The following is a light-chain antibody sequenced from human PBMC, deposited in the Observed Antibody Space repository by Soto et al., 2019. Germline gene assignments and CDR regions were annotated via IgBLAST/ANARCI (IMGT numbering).Light chain of an antibody. CDR2: RNN. CDR3: AAWDDSLCGRV. J-gene: IGLJ1*01. CDR1: SSNIGSNY. Sequence: QSVLTQPPSASGTPGQRVTISCSGSSSNIGSNYVYWYQQLPGTAPKLLIYRNNQRPSGVPDRFSGSKSCTSASLAISGLRSEDEADYYCAAWDDSLCGRVFGTGTKLTVL. V-gene: IGLV1-47*01.